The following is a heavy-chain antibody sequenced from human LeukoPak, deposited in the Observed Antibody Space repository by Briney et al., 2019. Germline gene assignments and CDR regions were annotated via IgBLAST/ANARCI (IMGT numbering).Heavy chain of an antibody. V-gene: IGHV1-24*01. CDR3: ATHYYDSSGYYLPIDY. CDR1: GFTFSTYW. D-gene: IGHD3-22*01. J-gene: IGHJ4*02. Sequence: PGGSLRLSCAASGFTFSTYWMSWVRQAPGKGLEWMGGFDPEDGETIYAQKFQGRVTMTEDTSTDTAYMELSSLRSEDTAVYYCATHYYDSSGYYLPIDYWGQGTLVTVSS. CDR2: FDPEDGET.